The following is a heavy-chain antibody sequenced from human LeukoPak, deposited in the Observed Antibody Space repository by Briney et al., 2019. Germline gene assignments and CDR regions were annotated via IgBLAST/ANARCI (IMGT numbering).Heavy chain of an antibody. V-gene: IGHV4-30-4*01. J-gene: IGHJ6*02. CDR3: ARDARLGRGPLYYYGMDV. D-gene: IGHD3-16*01. CDR1: GASISSGDYY. CDR2: IYYSGST. Sequence: PSQTLSLTCTVSGASISSGDYYWSWIRQPPGKGLEWIGYIYYSGSTYYNPSLKSRVTISVDTSKNQFSLKLSSVTAADTAVYYCARDARLGRGPLYYYGMDVWGQGTTVTVSS.